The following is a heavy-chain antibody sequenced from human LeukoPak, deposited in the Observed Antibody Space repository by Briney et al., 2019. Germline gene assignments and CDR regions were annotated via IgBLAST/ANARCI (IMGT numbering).Heavy chain of an antibody. CDR2: IYPGDSDT. CDR1: GYSFTSYW. D-gene: IGHD4-17*01. CDR3: ARHGPAPDYGDYGPALDNWFDP. J-gene: IGHJ5*02. Sequence: GGSLRLSCEGSGYSFTSYWIGWVRQMPGKGLEWMGIIYPGDSDTRYSPSFQGQVTISADKSISTAYLQWSSLKASDTAMYYCARHGPAPDYGDYGPALDNWFDPWGQGTLVTVSS. V-gene: IGHV5-51*01.